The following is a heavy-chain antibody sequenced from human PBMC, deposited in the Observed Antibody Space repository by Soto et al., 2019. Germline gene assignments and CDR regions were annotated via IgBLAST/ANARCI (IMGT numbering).Heavy chain of an antibody. D-gene: IGHD2-21*02. CDR1: GGSVSSSGYY. CDR2: IYYSGST. CDR3: ARLVAVTAGYYYYNMDV. J-gene: IGHJ6*03. V-gene: IGHV4-39*01. Sequence: SETLSLTCTVSGGSVSSSGYYWGWIRQPPGKGLEWIGSIYYSGSTYYKTSLKSRVTISVDTSMNQFSLNLSSLTAADTFVYYCARLVAVTAGYYYYNMDVWGKGTTVTVSS.